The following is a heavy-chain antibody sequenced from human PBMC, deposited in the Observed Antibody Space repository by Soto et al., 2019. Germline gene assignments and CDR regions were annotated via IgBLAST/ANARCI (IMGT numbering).Heavy chain of an antibody. J-gene: IGHJ5*02. CDR2: ISAYNGNT. Sequence: QVQLVQSGAEVKKPGASVKVSCKASDYTFTSYGISWVRQAPGQGLEWMGWISAYNGNTNYAQKLQGRVTMTTDTSTSTAYMELRSVRSDDTAVYYCARVQVIAAAGGWFDPWGQGTLVTVSS. D-gene: IGHD6-13*01. CDR1: DYTFTSYG. V-gene: IGHV1-18*04. CDR3: ARVQVIAAAGGWFDP.